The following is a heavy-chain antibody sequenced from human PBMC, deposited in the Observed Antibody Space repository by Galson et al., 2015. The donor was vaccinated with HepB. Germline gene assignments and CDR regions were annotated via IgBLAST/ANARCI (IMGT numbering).Heavy chain of an antibody. CDR2: ISGSGGTT. J-gene: IGHJ6*02. V-gene: IGHV3-23*01. D-gene: IGHD6-6*01. CDR1: GFSFSDHG. Sequence: SLRLSCAASGFSFSDHGMHWVRQAPGKGLEWVSAISGSGGTTYYADSVRGRFTISRDNTKRTLYLQMNGLRGEDTALYYCAKDRNSTSPGTYGMDVWGQGTTVTVFS. CDR3: AKDRNSTSPGTYGMDV.